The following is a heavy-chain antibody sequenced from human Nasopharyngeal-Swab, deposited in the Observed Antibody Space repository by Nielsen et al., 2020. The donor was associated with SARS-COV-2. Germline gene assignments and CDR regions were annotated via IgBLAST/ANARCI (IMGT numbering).Heavy chain of an antibody. CDR1: GLTFSNAA. CDR2: IVGNGAST. J-gene: IGHJ4*02. Sequence: GESLKISCVASGLTFSNAAMNWVRQAPGKGLEWVSGIVGNGASTYYGDSVKGRFTISRDNSKNTLYLQMNSLRAEDTAVYYCAKGRYFDWYLDYWGQGTLVTVSS. CDR3: AKGRYFDWYLDY. D-gene: IGHD3-9*01. V-gene: IGHV3-23*01.